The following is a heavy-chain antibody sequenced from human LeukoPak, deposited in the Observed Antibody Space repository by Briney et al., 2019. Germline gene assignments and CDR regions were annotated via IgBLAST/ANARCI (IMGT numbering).Heavy chain of an antibody. Sequence: PSETLSLTCAVYGGSFSGYYWSWIRQPPGKGLEWIGEINHSGSTNYNPSLKSRVTISVDTSKNQFSLKLSSVTAADTAVYYCARGRGVVPAAIRSPTHWFDPWGQGTLVTVSS. J-gene: IGHJ5*02. CDR2: INHSGST. V-gene: IGHV4-34*01. CDR3: ARGRGVVPAAIRSPTHWFDP. CDR1: GGSFSGYY. D-gene: IGHD2-2*01.